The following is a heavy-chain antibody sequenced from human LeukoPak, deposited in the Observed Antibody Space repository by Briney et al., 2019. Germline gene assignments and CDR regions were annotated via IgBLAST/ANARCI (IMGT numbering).Heavy chain of an antibody. J-gene: IGHJ4*02. Sequence: PGGSLRLSCAASGFTFSSYAMQWVRQAPGKGLEWVAVISYDGSDKNYADSVKGRFTISRDNSKNTLYLQMNSLRADDTAVYYCARAVYRSGGYYFDYWGQGTLVIVPS. CDR1: GFTFSSYA. CDR3: ARAVYRSGGYYFDY. V-gene: IGHV3-30*04. D-gene: IGHD6-19*01. CDR2: ISYDGSDK.